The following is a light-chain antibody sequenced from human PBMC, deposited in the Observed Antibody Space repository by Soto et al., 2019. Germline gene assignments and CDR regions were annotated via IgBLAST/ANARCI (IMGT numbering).Light chain of an antibody. J-gene: IGKJ5*01. V-gene: IGKV3-11*01. CDR2: LAS. CDR1: QAVNTR. Sequence: EIVLTQSPATLSSFPVDRVTLSCMASQAVNTRLAWYQHKPGQAPRLLIYLASSRAAGIPARFSGSGSGTDFTLTISSLEPEDFAVYYCQQRSRWPATLGQGTRLDIK. CDR3: QQRSRWPAT.